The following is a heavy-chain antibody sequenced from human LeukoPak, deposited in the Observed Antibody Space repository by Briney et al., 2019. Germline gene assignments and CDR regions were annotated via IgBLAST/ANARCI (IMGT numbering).Heavy chain of an antibody. J-gene: IGHJ4*02. V-gene: IGHV3-33*08. CDR2: LWYDGSNK. CDR1: RFTLSNYW. Sequence: PGGSLRLSCAASRFTLSNYWMSWVRQAPGKGLEWVAVLWYDGSNKYYADSVKGRFTISRDNSKNTLYLQMNSLRAEDTAVYYCARGTLRQQLIIDYWGQGTLVTVSS. CDR3: ARGTLRQQLIIDY. D-gene: IGHD6-13*01.